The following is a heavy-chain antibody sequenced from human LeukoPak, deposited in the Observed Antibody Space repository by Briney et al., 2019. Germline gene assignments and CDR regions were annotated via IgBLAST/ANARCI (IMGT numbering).Heavy chain of an antibody. CDR3: ASPGGGGVVAEYGMDV. CDR2: INPSGGST. CDR1: GYTFTSYY. Sequence: ASVKVSCKASGYTFTSYYMHWVRQAPGQGLEWMGIINPSGGSTSYAQKFQGRVTMTRDTYTSTVYMELSSLRSEDTAVYYCASPGGGGVVAEYGMDVWGQGTTVTVSS. D-gene: IGHD2-15*01. V-gene: IGHV1-46*01. J-gene: IGHJ6*02.